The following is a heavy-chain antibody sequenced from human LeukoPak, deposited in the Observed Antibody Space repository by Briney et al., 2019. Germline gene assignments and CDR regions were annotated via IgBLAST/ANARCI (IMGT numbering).Heavy chain of an antibody. CDR2: MNPNSGNT. V-gene: IGHV1-8*01. CDR3: ARMRSLKLLWFGELSPYYFDY. J-gene: IGHJ4*02. D-gene: IGHD3-10*01. CDR1: GYTITSYD. Sequence: ASVKVSCKASGYTITSYDINRLRQATGQGREWMGWMNPNSGNTGYAQKFQGRVTMTRNTSISTAYMELSSLRSEDTAVYYCARMRSLKLLWFGELSPYYFDYWGQGTLVTVSS.